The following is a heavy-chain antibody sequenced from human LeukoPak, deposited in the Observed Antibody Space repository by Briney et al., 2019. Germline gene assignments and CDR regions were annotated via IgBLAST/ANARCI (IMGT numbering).Heavy chain of an antibody. D-gene: IGHD3-10*01. V-gene: IGHV3-30*02. Sequence: GGSLRLSCAASGFTFSTYGMHWVRQAPGKGLEWVAFIRSDGNNKYYADSVKGRFSISRDNSKNTLYLQMNSLRAEDTAVYFCARGGVDYYGSGTYYLMYYFDYWGQGALVTVSS. CDR2: IRSDGNNK. J-gene: IGHJ4*02. CDR1: GFTFSTYG. CDR3: ARGGVDYYGSGTYYLMYYFDY.